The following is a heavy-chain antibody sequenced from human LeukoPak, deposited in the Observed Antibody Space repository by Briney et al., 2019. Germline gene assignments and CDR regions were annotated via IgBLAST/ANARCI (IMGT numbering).Heavy chain of an antibody. V-gene: IGHV5-51*01. J-gene: IGHJ6*03. CDR3: ASSIIRGGYYYYMDV. CDR2: IYPGDSDT. CDR1: GYSFTSYW. Sequence: GESLKISCKGSGYSFTSYWIGWVRQMPGKGLEWMGIIYPGDSDTRYSPSFQGQVTISADKSISTAYLQWSSLKASDTAVYYCASSIIRGGYYYYMDVWGKGTTVTVS. D-gene: IGHD3-10*01.